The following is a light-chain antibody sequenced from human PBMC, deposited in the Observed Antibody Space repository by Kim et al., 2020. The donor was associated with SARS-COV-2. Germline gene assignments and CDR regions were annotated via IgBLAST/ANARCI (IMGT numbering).Light chain of an antibody. V-gene: IGKV3-15*01. CDR2: GAH. J-gene: IGKJ2*01. CDR1: WFFRVN. Sequence: SMFTGQRLLLSDRACWFFRVNLASYQKNPGQSPMLLRCGAHTRATGIPARFSGSESGPEFTLTISSVQSEDLALYFCEQYNNWPYTFGRGT. CDR3: EQYNNWPYT.